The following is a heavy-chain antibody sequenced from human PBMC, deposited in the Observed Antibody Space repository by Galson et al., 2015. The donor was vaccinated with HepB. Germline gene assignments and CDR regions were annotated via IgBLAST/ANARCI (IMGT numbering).Heavy chain of an antibody. CDR2: IWYDGSNK. CDR3: ARDGWAVAGTYYYYGMDV. Sequence: SLRLSCAASGFTFSSYGMHWVRQAPGKGLEWVAVIWYDGSNKYYADSVKGRFTISRDNSKNMLYLQMNSLRAEDTAVYYCARDGWAVAGTYYYYGMDVWGQGTTVTVSS. V-gene: IGHV3-33*01. CDR1: GFTFSSYG. D-gene: IGHD6-19*01. J-gene: IGHJ6*02.